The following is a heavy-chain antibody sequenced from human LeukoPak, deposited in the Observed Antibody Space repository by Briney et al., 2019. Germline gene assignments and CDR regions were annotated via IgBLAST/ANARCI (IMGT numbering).Heavy chain of an antibody. Sequence: PSETLSLTCAVYGGSFSGYYWSWIRQPPGKGLEWIGEINHSGSTNYNPSLKSRVTISVDTSKNQFSLKLSSVTAADTAVYYCARGNRETMVRGAPPMDVWGQGTTVPVSS. V-gene: IGHV4-34*01. J-gene: IGHJ6*02. CDR2: INHSGST. CDR3: ARGNRETMVRGAPPMDV. CDR1: GGSFSGYY. D-gene: IGHD3-10*01.